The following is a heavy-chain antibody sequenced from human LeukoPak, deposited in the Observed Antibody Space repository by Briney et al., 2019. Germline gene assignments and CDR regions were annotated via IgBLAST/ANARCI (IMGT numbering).Heavy chain of an antibody. J-gene: IGHJ3*02. CDR3: AKGQTYYYGSGTVPDAFDI. CDR1: GFTFSTYA. CDR2: IIGSGGST. V-gene: IGHV3-23*01. D-gene: IGHD3-10*01. Sequence: PGGSLRLSCTASGFTFSTYAMTWVRQAPGKGLEWVSSIIGSGGSTYYADSVKGRFTISRDNSKNTLYLQMNSLRAEDTAVYYCAKGQTYYYGSGTVPDAFDIWGQGTMVTVSS.